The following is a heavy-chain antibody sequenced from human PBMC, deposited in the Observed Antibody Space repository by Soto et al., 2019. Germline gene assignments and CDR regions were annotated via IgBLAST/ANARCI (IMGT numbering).Heavy chain of an antibody. CDR2: IYYSGST. Sequence: SETLSLTCTVSGGSISSGDYYWSWIRQPPGKGLEWIGYIYYSGSTYYNPSLKSRVTISVDTSKNQFSLKLSSVTAADTAVYYCARGMGSGSYYYYYYGMDVWGQGTTVTVS. CDR3: ARGMGSGSYYYYYYGMDV. D-gene: IGHD3-10*01. V-gene: IGHV4-30-4*01. J-gene: IGHJ6*02. CDR1: GGSISSGDYY.